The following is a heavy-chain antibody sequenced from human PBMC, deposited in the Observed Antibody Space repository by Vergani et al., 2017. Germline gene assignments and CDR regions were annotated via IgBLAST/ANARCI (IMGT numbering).Heavy chain of an antibody. CDR2: ISWNSGST. V-gene: IGHV3-9*01. Sequence: VQLVESGGGLVQPGRSLRLSCAASGFTFDDYAMHWVRQAPGKGLEWVSGISWNSGSTGYADSVKGRFTISRDNAKNSLYLQMNSLRAEDTAVYYCAKDGRESGYSYGPAFDYWGQGTLVTVSS. J-gene: IGHJ4*02. CDR1: GFTFDDYA. CDR3: AKDGRESGYSYGPAFDY. D-gene: IGHD5-18*01.